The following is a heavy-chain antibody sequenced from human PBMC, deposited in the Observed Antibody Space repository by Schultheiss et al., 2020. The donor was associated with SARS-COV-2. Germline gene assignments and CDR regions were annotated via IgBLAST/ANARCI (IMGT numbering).Heavy chain of an antibody. CDR2: ISWNSGSI. V-gene: IGHV3-74*01. Sequence: GGSLRLSCAASGFTFSSHWMHWVRQAPGKGLVWVSGISWNSGSIGYADSVKGRFTISRDNAKNTLYLQMNSLRAEDTAVYYCFATGLVGYGYWGQGTLVTVSS. CDR3: FATGLVGYGY. J-gene: IGHJ4*02. CDR1: GFTFSSHW. D-gene: IGHD6-19*01.